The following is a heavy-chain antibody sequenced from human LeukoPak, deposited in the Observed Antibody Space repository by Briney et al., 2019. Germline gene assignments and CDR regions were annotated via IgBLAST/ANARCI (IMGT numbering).Heavy chain of an antibody. V-gene: IGHV1-69*05. Sequence: SVKVSCKASGGTFSSYAISWVRQAPGQGLEWMGGIIPIFGTANHAQKFQGRVTITTDESTSTAYMELSSLRSEDTAVYYCARGTLIPQLYNWFDPWGQGTLVTVSS. CDR2: IIPIFGTA. CDR1: GGTFSSYA. CDR3: ARGTLIPQLYNWFDP. D-gene: IGHD1-1*01. J-gene: IGHJ5*02.